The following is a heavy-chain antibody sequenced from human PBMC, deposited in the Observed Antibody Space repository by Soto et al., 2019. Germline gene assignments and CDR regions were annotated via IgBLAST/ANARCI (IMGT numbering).Heavy chain of an antibody. Sequence: SETLSLTCAVYGGSFSGYYWSWIRQPPGKELEWIGEINHSGSTNYNPSLKSRVTISVDTSKNQFSLKLSSVTAADTAVYFCARGIVTDYGDYGLYWGQGTLVTVSS. CDR2: INHSGST. CDR1: GGSFSGYY. V-gene: IGHV4-34*01. D-gene: IGHD4-17*01. J-gene: IGHJ4*02. CDR3: ARGIVTDYGDYGLY.